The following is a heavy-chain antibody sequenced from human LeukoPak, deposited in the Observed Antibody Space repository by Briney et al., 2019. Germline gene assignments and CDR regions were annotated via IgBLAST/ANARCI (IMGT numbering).Heavy chain of an antibody. J-gene: IGHJ4*02. D-gene: IGHD3-3*01. CDR2: IKQDGSEK. V-gene: IGHV3-7*01. CDR3: ARERQNKDFWSGGDY. Sequence: GGSLRLSCAASGFNVGASYMIWVRQAPGKGLEWVANIKQDGSEKYYVDSVKGRFTISRDNAKNSLYLQMNTLRPEDTAVYYCARERQNKDFWSGGDYWGQGTLVTVSS. CDR1: GFNVGASY.